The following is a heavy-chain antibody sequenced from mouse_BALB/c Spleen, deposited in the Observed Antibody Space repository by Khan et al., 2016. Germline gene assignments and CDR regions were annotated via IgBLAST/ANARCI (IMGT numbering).Heavy chain of an antibody. V-gene: IGHV2-9*02. J-gene: IGHJ3*01. CDR3: ARDDQDYDAWFAS. Sequence: QVQLKQSGPGLVAPSQSLSITCTVSGFSLTNSGVHWIRPPPGKGLEWLGVILPGGSTAYNSALMSRLSITQAHSQKQVFLKMISLQTDDTAMYYCARDDQDYDAWFASWGQGTLVIVSA. CDR2: ILPGGST. D-gene: IGHD2-4*01. CDR1: GFSLTNSG.